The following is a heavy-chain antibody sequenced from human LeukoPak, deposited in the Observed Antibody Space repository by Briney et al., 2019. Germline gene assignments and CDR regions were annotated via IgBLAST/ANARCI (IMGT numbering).Heavy chain of an antibody. CDR2: IYSGGST. Sequence: GGSLRLSCAASGFTVSSNYMSWVRQAPGKGLEWVSVIYSGGSTYYADSVKGRFTISRDNSKNTLYLQMNSLRAEDTAVYYCARDGVWEAAAAPSSGGFDYWGQGTLVTVSS. CDR1: GFTVSSNY. CDR3: ARDGVWEAAAAPSSGGFDY. V-gene: IGHV3-66*01. J-gene: IGHJ4*02. D-gene: IGHD6-13*01.